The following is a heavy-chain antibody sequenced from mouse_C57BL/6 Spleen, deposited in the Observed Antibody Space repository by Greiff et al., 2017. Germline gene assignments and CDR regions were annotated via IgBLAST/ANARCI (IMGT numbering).Heavy chain of an antibody. J-gene: IGHJ3*01. D-gene: IGHD1-1*01. CDR3: ARRIYYGSSYGFAY. CDR2: IDPSDSYT. CDR1: GYTFTSYW. Sequence: QVQLQQPGAELVMPGASVKLSCKASGYTFTSYWMHWVKQRPGQGLEWIGEIDPSDSYTNYNQKFKGKSTLTVDKSSSPAYMQLSSLTSEDSAVYYCARRIYYGSSYGFAYWGQGTLVTVSA. V-gene: IGHV1-69*01.